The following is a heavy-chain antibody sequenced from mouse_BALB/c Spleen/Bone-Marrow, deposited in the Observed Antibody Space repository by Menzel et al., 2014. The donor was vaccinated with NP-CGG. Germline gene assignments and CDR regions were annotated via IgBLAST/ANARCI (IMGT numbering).Heavy chain of an antibody. CDR1: GFTFSSFG. CDR3: ARSGSSSGYFDY. Sequence: EVQLQQSGGGLVQPGGSRKLSWAASGFTFSSFGMHWVRQAPEKGLEWVAYISSGSSTVYYADKVMGRFTISRDNPKNTLFLQMTSLRSEDTAMYYCARSGSSSGYFDYWGQGTTLTVSS. CDR2: ISSGSSTV. D-gene: IGHD1-1*01. V-gene: IGHV5-17*02. J-gene: IGHJ2*01.